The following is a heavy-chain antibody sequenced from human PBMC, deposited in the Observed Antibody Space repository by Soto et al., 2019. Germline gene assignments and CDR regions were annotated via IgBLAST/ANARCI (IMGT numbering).Heavy chain of an antibody. D-gene: IGHD2-2*01. CDR3: ARDSSPIDY. V-gene: IGHV3-30-3*01. Sequence: QVQLVESGGGVVQPGRSLRLSCAASGFTFSSYAMHWVRQAPGKGLEWVAVISYDGSNKYYADSVKGRFTISRDNSKNTLYLQMNSLRAEDTAVYYCARDSSPIDYWGQGNLVTVS. CDR1: GFTFSSYA. CDR2: ISYDGSNK. J-gene: IGHJ4*02.